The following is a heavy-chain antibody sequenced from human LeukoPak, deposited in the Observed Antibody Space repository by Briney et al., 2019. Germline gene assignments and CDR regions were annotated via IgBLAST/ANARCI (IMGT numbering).Heavy chain of an antibody. CDR1: GFTFSSYW. CDR2: IKQDGSEK. J-gene: IGHJ4*02. D-gene: IGHD2-2*01. Sequence: GGSLRLSCAASGFTFSSYWMSWVRQAPGKGLEWVANIKQDGSEKYYVDSVKGRFTISRDNAKNSLYLQMNSLRAEDTAVYYCARAAVVPAAMHDYWGQGTLVTVSS. CDR3: ARAAVVPAAMHDY. V-gene: IGHV3-7*01.